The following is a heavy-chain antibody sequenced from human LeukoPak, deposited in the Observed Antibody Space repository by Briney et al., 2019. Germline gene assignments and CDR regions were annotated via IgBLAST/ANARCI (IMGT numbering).Heavy chain of an antibody. D-gene: IGHD3/OR15-3a*01. CDR2: IIPIFGTT. Sequence: SVKVSCKASGGTFSSYAISWVRQAPGQGLEWMGGIIPIFGTTNYAQKFQDRVTITADKSTSTAYMELSSLRSEDTAVYYCAKRTGGPSPFDYWGQGALVTVSS. J-gene: IGHJ4*02. CDR1: GGTFSSYA. CDR3: AKRTGGPSPFDY. V-gene: IGHV1-69*06.